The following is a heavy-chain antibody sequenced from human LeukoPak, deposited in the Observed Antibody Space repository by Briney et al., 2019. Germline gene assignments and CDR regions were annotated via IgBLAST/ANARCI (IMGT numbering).Heavy chain of an antibody. CDR3: ARALTGTKNWFDP. Sequence: SETLSLTCAVSGGSISSGGYSWSWIRQPPGKGLEWIGYIYHSGSTYYNPSLKSRVTISVDTSKNQFSLKLSSVTAADTAVYYCARALTGTKNWFDPWGQGTLVTVSS. V-gene: IGHV4-30-2*01. D-gene: IGHD1-7*01. J-gene: IGHJ5*02. CDR1: GGSISSGGYS. CDR2: IYHSGST.